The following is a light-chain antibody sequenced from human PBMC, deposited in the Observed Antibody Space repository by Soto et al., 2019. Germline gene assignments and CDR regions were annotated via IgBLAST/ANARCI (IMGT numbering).Light chain of an antibody. V-gene: IGKV3-11*01. CDR1: QSVSSY. CDR3: QQRSSWPLT. J-gene: IGKJ1*01. Sequence: EIVLTQSPATLSLSPGDRATITCRASQSVSSYFAWYQQKPGQAPKLLIYDASNRATGIPSRFSGSGSGTDFTLTISSLEPEDFAAYYCQQRSSWPLTFGQGTKVEIK. CDR2: DAS.